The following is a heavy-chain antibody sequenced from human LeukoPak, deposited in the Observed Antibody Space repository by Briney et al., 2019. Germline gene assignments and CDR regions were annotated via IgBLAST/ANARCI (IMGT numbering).Heavy chain of an antibody. D-gene: IGHD3-10*01. CDR3: AHRPGSDYYGSGTWFDP. V-gene: IGHV2-5*02. CDR2: IYWDDDK. Sequence: SGPTLVKPTQTLTLTCTFSGFSLSTSGVGVGWIRQPPGKALEWLALIYWDDDKRYSPSLKSRLTITKDTSKNQVVLTMTNMDPVDTATYYCAHRPGSDYYGSGTWFDPWGQGTLVTVSS. J-gene: IGHJ5*02. CDR1: GFSLSTSGVG.